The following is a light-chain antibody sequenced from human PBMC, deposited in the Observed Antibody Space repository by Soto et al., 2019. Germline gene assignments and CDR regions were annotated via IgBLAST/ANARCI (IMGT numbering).Light chain of an antibody. CDR1: SSDVGGYNY. CDR2: DVS. V-gene: IGLV2-11*01. J-gene: IGLJ1*01. Sequence: QSALTQPRSVSGSPGQSVTISCTGTSSDVGGYNYVSWYQQHPGKAPKLMIYDVSKRPSGVPDRFSGSKSGNTASLTISGLQAEDEADYYCQSYDTGLSVYVFGTGTKVTVL. CDR3: QSYDTGLSVYV.